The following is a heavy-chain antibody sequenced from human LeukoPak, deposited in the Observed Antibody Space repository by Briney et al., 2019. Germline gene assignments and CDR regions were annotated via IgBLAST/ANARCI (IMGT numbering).Heavy chain of an antibody. CDR3: AKGPHYDILTGYYTPFDY. Sequence: GGSLRLSCAASGFTFSSYAMSWVRQAPGKGLEWVSAISGSGGSTYYADSVKGRFTISRDNSKNTLYLQMNSLGAEDTAVYYCAKGPHYDILTGYYTPFDYWGQGTLVTVSS. CDR2: ISGSGGST. D-gene: IGHD3-9*01. J-gene: IGHJ4*02. V-gene: IGHV3-23*01. CDR1: GFTFSSYA.